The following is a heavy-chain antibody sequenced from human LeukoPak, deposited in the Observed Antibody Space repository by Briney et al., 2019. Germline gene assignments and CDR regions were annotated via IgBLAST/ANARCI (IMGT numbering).Heavy chain of an antibody. D-gene: IGHD2-21*01. J-gene: IGHJ5*02. CDR2: INPNSGGT. Sequence: ASVKVSCKTSGFSFTDYYMHWVRQAPGQGLEWMGWINPNSGGTSAAQKFQGRVTMTRDTSITTVYMEVSWLTSDDTAIYYCARADRLHGGPYLIGPWGQGTLVTVSS. CDR3: ARADRLHGGPYLIGP. V-gene: IGHV1-2*02. CDR1: GFSFTDYY.